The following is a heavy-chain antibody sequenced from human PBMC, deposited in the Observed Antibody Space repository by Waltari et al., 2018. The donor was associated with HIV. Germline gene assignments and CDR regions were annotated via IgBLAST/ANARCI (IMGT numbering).Heavy chain of an antibody. D-gene: IGHD6-13*01. Sequence: EVQLVESGGDLAQPGGSLRLSCVASGFTFSTYWMHWVPKAPGKGLEWVSRIKRDASSTNYADSVKGRFTISRDNAKNTLYLQMNSLRPEDTAVYYCARVGSWSGPVQNWGQGTLVTVSS. J-gene: IGHJ1*01. CDR2: IKRDASST. CDR3: ARVGSWSGPVQN. CDR1: GFTFSTYW. V-gene: IGHV3-74*01.